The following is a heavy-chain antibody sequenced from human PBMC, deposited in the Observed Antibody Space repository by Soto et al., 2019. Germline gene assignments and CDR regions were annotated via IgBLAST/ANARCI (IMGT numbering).Heavy chain of an antibody. J-gene: IGHJ4*02. V-gene: IGHV1-18*01. CDR3: ARGRYGDS. Sequence: QVHLVQSGAEVKKPGASVKVSCKGSGYGFTTYGITWVRQAPGQGLEWMEWISAHNGNTNYAQKLQGRVTVTRDTSTSTAYMELRSLRPDDTAVYYCARGRYGDSWGQGALVTVSS. CDR1: GYGFTTYG. D-gene: IGHD1-1*01. CDR2: ISAHNGNT.